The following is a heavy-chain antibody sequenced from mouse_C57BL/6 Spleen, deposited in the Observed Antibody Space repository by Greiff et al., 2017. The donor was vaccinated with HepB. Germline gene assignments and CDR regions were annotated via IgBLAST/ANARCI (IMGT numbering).Heavy chain of an antibody. CDR2: INPSNGGT. Sequence: VQLQQPGTELVKPGASVKLSCKASGYTFTSYWMHWVKQRPGQGLEWIGNINPSNGGTNYNEKFKSKATLTVDKSSITAYMQLSSLTSEDSAVYYCAWYSLSTMGATAYWGQGTLVTVSA. D-gene: IGHD2-2*01. V-gene: IGHV1-53*01. CDR1: GYTFTSYW. CDR3: AWYSLSTMGATAY. J-gene: IGHJ3*01.